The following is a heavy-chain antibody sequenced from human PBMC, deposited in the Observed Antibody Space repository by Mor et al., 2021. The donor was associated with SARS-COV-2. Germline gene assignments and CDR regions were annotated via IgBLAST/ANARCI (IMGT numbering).Heavy chain of an antibody. V-gene: IGHV3-30*01. CDR2: ISYDGTKK. Sequence: VRQAPGKGLEWVAVISYDGTKKYYADSVKGRFTISRDNSMNTIYLQMNSLRTEDTAVYYCARDLAFSGNLGGYWGQGTLV. D-gene: IGHD2-15*01. J-gene: IGHJ4*02. CDR3: ARDLAFSGNLGGY.